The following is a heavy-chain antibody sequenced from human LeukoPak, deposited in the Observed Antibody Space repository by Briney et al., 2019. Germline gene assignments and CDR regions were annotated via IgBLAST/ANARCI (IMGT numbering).Heavy chain of an antibody. J-gene: IGHJ4*02. Sequence: SETLSLTCTVSGGSISSYYWSWIRQPPGKGLEWIGYIYYSGSTNYNPSLKSRVTISVDTSKNQFSLKLNSVTAADTAVYYCAASLLSSVVPAAIRDPFDYWGQGTLVTVSS. D-gene: IGHD2-2*02. CDR2: IYYSGST. V-gene: IGHV4-59*01. CDR3: AASLLSSVVPAAIRDPFDY. CDR1: GGSISSYY.